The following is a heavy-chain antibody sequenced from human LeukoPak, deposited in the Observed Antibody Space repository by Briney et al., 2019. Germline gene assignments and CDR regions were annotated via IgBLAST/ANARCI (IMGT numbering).Heavy chain of an antibody. D-gene: IGHD1-26*01. J-gene: IGHJ4*02. CDR2: IYYSGST. V-gene: IGHV4-59*06. CDR1: GASINNYF. Sequence: SETLSLTCSVSGASINNYFWNWIRQHPGKGLEWIGYIYYSGSTYYNPSLKSRITILVDTSKNQFSLKLSSVTAADTAVYYCARVGGSYYDYFDYWGQGTLVTVSS. CDR3: ARVGGSYYDYFDY.